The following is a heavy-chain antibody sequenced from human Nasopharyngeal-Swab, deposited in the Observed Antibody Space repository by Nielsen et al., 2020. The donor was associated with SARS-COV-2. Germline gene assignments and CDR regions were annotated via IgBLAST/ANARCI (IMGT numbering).Heavy chain of an antibody. D-gene: IGHD2-15*01. CDR1: GYTFISYG. Sequence: VSVKVFCRASGYTFISYGISWVRQAPSQGLEGMGWISAYNGNTNYAQKLQGRVTMTTDTSTSSAYMELRSLRSDDTAVYYCARVGPDIVVVVAAAPDYWGQGTLVTVSS. CDR3: ARVGPDIVVVVAAAPDY. V-gene: IGHV1-18*01. CDR2: ISAYNGNT. J-gene: IGHJ4*02.